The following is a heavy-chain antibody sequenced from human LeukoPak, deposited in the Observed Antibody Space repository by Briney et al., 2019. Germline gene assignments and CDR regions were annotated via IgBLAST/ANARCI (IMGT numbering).Heavy chain of an antibody. CDR1: GGSISSGGYY. J-gene: IGHJ4*02. D-gene: IGHD6-19*01. CDR2: IYHSGST. Sequence: SQTLSLTCTVSGGSISSGGYYWSWIRQPPGKGLEWIGYIYHSGSTYYNPSLKSRVTISVDRSKNQFSLKLSSVTAADTAVYYCARGGLIAVPDYWGQGTLVTVSS. V-gene: IGHV4-30-2*01. CDR3: ARGGLIAVPDY.